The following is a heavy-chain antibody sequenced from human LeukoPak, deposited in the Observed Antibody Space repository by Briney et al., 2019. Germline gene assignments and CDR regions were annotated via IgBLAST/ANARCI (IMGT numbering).Heavy chain of an antibody. CDR1: GFTFSDYY. CDR2: ISRSGSTI. D-gene: IGHD5-18*01. Sequence: GGSLRLSCAASGFTFSDYYMSWIRQAPGKGLEWVSYISRSGSTIYYADSVKGRFTISRDNAKNSLYLQTNSLRAEDTAVYYCAREVTIGRGYTYGSCDYWGQGTLVTVSS. V-gene: IGHV3-11*01. CDR3: AREVTIGRGYTYGSCDY. J-gene: IGHJ4*02.